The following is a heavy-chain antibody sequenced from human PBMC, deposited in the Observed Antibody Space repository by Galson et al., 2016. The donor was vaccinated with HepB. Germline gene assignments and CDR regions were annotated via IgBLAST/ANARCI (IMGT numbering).Heavy chain of an antibody. V-gene: IGHV3-30*04. Sequence: SLRLSCAASGFTFSSYSMHWVRQAPGKGLEWAAAISYDGRNKNYAGSVKGRFTISRDNSKNTLYLQMNSLRAEDTAVYHCARDYEGGTYSGHYFRSWGQGTLVTVSS. J-gene: IGHJ4*02. D-gene: IGHD1-26*01. CDR1: GFTFSSYS. CDR2: ISYDGRNK. CDR3: ARDYEGGTYSGHYFRS.